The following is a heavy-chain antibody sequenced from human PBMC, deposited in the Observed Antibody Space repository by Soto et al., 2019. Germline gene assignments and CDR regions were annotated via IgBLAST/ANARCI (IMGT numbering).Heavy chain of an antibody. D-gene: IGHD3-3*01. V-gene: IGHV1-46*01. CDR3: ARDVPLTYYDFWSGFYYYGMDV. CDR2: INPSGGST. CDR1: GYTFTGYY. Sequence: ASVKVSCKASGYTFTGYYMHWVRQAPGQGLEWMGIINPSGGSTSYAQKFQGRVTMTRDTSTSTVYMELSSLRSEDTAVYYCARDVPLTYYDFWSGFYYYGMDVWGQGTTVTVSS. J-gene: IGHJ6*02.